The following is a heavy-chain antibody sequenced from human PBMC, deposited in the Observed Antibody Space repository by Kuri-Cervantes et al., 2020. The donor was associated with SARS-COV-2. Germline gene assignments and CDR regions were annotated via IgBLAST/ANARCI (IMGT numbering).Heavy chain of an antibody. D-gene: IGHD1-14*01. J-gene: IGHJ3*02. CDR3: ATKPPGVNDAFDI. CDR2: IGPSGTTK. CDR1: GFIFSDYY. V-gene: IGHV3-11*04. Sequence: GESLKISCTASGFIFSDYYMTWIRQAPGRGLEWVSNIGPSGTTKYYADSVKGRFTISRDNSKNTLYLQMNSLRAEDTAVYYCATKPPGVNDAFDIWGQGTMVTVSS.